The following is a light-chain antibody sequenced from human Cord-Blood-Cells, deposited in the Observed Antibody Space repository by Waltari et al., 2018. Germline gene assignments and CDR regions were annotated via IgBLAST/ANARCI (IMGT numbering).Light chain of an antibody. CDR2: DVS. Sequence: QSALTQPASVSGSPGQSITISCTGTSSDVGGYNYVSWYQQHPGKAPKLMIYDVSNRPSWVSNRFSGSKSGNTASLTISGLQAEDEADYYCSSYTSSSTLVFGGVTKLTVL. CDR3: SSYTSSSTLV. CDR1: SSDVGGYNY. J-gene: IGLJ3*02. V-gene: IGLV2-14*03.